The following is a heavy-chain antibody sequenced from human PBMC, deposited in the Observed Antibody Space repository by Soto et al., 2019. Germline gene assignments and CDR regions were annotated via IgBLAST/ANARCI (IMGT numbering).Heavy chain of an antibody. CDR1: GFSFNKAC. D-gene: IGHD1-1*01. V-gene: IGHV3-15*01. Sequence: EVQLVESGGDLVEPGGSLRLSCAASGFSFNKACMTWVRQAPGKGLEWVGRIKSRTDGGATEYAPPVNDRFSISRDDSRNMVLLQMNSLKTEDRAVYFWTSGDREGRWGQGTLVNVS. CDR3: TSGDREGR. J-gene: IGHJ4*02. CDR2: IKSRTDGGAT.